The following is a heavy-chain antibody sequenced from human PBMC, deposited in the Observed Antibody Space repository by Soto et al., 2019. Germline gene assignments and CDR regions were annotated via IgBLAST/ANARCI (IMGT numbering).Heavy chain of an antibody. V-gene: IGHV1-69*02. Sequence: QVQLVQSGAEVKKPGSSVKVSCKASGGTFSSYTISWVRQAPGQGLEWMGRIIPILGIANYAQKFQGRVTITADKSTSTAYMELSSLRSEDTAVYYCARGDYYDSSGYYQGDNAFDIWGQGTMVTVSS. D-gene: IGHD3-22*01. CDR1: GGTFSSYT. J-gene: IGHJ3*02. CDR2: IIPILGIA. CDR3: ARGDYYDSSGYYQGDNAFDI.